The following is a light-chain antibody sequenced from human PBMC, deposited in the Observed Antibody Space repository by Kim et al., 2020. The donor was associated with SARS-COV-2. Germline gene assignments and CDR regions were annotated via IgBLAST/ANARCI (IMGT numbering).Light chain of an antibody. CDR2: GAS. CDR3: QQYGSSPRT. CDR1: QSVSSSY. V-gene: IGKV3-20*01. J-gene: IGKJ2*01. Sequence: LSAGERAPLSCRASQSVSSSYLALYQQKPGQAPRLLLYGASSRATGIPDRFSGSGSGTDFTLTISRLEPEDFAVYYCQQYGSSPRTFGQGTKLEI.